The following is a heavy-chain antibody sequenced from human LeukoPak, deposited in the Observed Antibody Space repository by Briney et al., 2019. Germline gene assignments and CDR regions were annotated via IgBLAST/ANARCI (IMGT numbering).Heavy chain of an antibody. D-gene: IGHD4-23*01. CDR1: GFTFTDYP. CDR3: ARDRSYVGFDY. Sequence: GGSLRLSCAASGFTFTDYPINWVRQAPGKGLEWVSSISTSSNIYYADSVKGRFTVSRDNAKNSVYLQTNSLRAEDTAVYYCARDRSYVGFDYWGQGTLVTVSS. J-gene: IGHJ4*02. CDR2: ISTSSNI. V-gene: IGHV3-69-1*01.